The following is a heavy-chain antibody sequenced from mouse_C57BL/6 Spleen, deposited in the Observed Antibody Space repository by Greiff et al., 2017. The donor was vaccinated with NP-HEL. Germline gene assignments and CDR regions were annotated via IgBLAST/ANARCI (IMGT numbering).Heavy chain of an antibody. CDR2: IYPGDGDT. V-gene: IGHV1-82*01. J-gene: IGHJ2*01. CDR1: GYAFSSSW. CDR3: ARIPYSNFGY. D-gene: IGHD2-5*01. Sequence: VQLQQSGPELVKPGASVKISCKASGYAFSSSWMNWVKQRPGKGLEWIGRIYPGDGDTNYNGKFKGKATLTADKSSSTAYMQLSSLTSEDSAVYFCARIPYSNFGYWGQGTTLTVSS.